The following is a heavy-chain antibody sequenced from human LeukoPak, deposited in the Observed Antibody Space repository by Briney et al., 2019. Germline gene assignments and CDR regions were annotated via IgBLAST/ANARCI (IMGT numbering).Heavy chain of an antibody. V-gene: IGHV1-18*01. Sequence: EASVKVSCKASGYTFTSYGISWVRQAPGQGLEWMGRISAYNGNTNYAQKLQGRVTMTADTSTSTAYMELRSLRSDDTAVYYCARAKKFKLLWFGRPNNWFDPWGQGTLVTVSS. CDR1: GYTFTSYG. CDR2: ISAYNGNT. D-gene: IGHD3-10*01. J-gene: IGHJ5*02. CDR3: ARAKKFKLLWFGRPNNWFDP.